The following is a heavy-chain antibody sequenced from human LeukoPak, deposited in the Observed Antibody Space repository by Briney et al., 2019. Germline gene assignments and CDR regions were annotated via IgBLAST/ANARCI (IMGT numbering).Heavy chain of an antibody. V-gene: IGHV3-23*01. D-gene: IGHD2-2*01. J-gene: IGHJ6*03. Sequence: GGSLRLSCAASGFTFSSYGMSWVRQAPGKGLEWVSAISGSGGSTYYADSVKGRFTISRDNSKNTLYLQMNSLRAEDTAVYYCARERYCSSTSCPGDYYYYYMDVWGKGTTVTVSS. CDR2: ISGSGGST. CDR1: GFTFSSYG. CDR3: ARERYCSSTSCPGDYYYYYMDV.